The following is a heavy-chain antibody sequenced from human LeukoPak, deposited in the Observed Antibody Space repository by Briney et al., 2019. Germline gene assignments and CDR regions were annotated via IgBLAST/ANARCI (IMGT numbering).Heavy chain of an antibody. J-gene: IGHJ4*02. CDR3: TKEMATIFFDY. Sequence: PGGSLRLSCAASGFTFDDYTMHWVRQAPGKGLEWVSLISWDGTNTYYADSVKGRFTISRDNSKNSLYLQMNNLRTEDTALYYCTKEMATIFFDYWGQGTLVTVSS. CDR1: GFTFDDYT. V-gene: IGHV3-43*01. CDR2: ISWDGTNT. D-gene: IGHD5-24*01.